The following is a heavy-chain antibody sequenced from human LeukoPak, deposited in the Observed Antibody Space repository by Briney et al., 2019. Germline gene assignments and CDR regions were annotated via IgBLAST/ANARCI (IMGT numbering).Heavy chain of an antibody. CDR1: GYSFTSYW. J-gene: IGHJ4*02. Sequence: GESLKISCKGSGYSFTSYWIGWVRQMPGKGLEWMGIIYPGDSDTRYSPSFQGQVTISADKSISTAYLQWSSLKTSDTAMYYCARHLGTDKNDYGGVGYWGQGTLVTVSS. CDR2: IYPGDSDT. CDR3: ARHLGTDKNDYGGVGY. V-gene: IGHV5-51*01. D-gene: IGHD4-23*01.